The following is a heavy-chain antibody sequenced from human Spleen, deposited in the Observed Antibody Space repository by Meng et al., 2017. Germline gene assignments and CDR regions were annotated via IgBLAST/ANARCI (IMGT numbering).Heavy chain of an antibody. J-gene: IGHJ6*02. CDR1: GFTFSSYW. Sequence: GESLKISCAASGFTFSSYWMSWVRQAPGKGLEWVANIKQDGSEKYYVDSVKGRFTISRDNAKNSLYLQMNSLRAEDTAVYYCARDLSYGHYYYYYGMDVWGQGTTVTVSS. CDR3: ARDLSYGHYYYYYGMDV. V-gene: IGHV3-7*03. CDR2: IKQDGSEK. D-gene: IGHD5-18*01.